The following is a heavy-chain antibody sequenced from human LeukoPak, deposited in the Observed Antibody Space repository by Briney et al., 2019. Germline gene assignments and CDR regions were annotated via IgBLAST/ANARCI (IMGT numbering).Heavy chain of an antibody. CDR3: ARGRFYAMDV. D-gene: IGHD3-10*01. Sequence: PGGSLRLSCAASGFTFSSFWMHWVRQAPGKGLVWVSGINNAGSSTTYADSVKGRFTISRDNAKNTLSLQMNSLRADDTAVYYCARGRFYAMDVWSPGTTVTVSS. J-gene: IGHJ6*02. CDR2: INNAGSST. V-gene: IGHV3-74*01. CDR1: GFTFSSFW.